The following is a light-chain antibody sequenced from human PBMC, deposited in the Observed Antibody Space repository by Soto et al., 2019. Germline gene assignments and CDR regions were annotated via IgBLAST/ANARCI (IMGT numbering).Light chain of an antibody. CDR1: SSNIGSNT. Sequence: QSVLTQPPSSSGTPGQRVTISCSGSSSNIGSNTVNWYQQFPGTAPKLLIYSNNQRPSGVPDRFSGSKSGTSASLAICGLQSDDEADYYCAAWDDSLNALFGGGTKLTVL. CDR2: SNN. CDR3: AAWDDSLNAL. V-gene: IGLV1-44*01. J-gene: IGLJ2*01.